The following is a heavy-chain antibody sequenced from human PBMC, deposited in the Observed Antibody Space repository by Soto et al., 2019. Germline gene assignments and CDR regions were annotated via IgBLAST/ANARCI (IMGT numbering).Heavy chain of an antibody. CDR3: ARLQMVEKVVDY. CDR2: VYYTGST. CDR1: GGSISGSY. D-gene: IGHD2-8*01. Sequence: SETLSLTCSVSGGSISGSYWSWIRQSPGKGLEWLGYVYYTGSTNYNPSLKSRVTMSLDVSKKQISLKLTSVTAADSATYFCARLQMVEKVVDYWGPGTLVTVSS. J-gene: IGHJ4*02. V-gene: IGHV4-59*01.